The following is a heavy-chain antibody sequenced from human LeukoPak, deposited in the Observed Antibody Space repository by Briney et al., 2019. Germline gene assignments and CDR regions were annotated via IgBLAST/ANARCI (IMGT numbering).Heavy chain of an antibody. Sequence: KASETLSLTRAVYGGSFSGYYWSWIRQPPGKGLEWIGEINHSGSTNYNPTLKSRVTISVDTSKNQFSLKLSSVTAADTAVYYCARANPYCSGGSCYFANWGQGTMVTVSS. J-gene: IGHJ3*01. D-gene: IGHD2-15*01. CDR3: ARANPYCSGGSCYFAN. V-gene: IGHV4-34*01. CDR2: INHSGST. CDR1: GGSFSGYY.